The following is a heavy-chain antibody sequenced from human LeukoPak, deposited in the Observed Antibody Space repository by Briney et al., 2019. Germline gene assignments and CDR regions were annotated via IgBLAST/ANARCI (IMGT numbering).Heavy chain of an antibody. Sequence: GASVKVSCKASGYTFTTYAMNWVRQAPGQGLEWMGGIIPIFGTANYAQKFQGRVTITADESTSTAYMELSSLRSEDTAVYYCARRVSYPLVVVPAAIPHDAFDVWGQGTMVTDSS. CDR3: ARRVSYPLVVVPAAIPHDAFDV. CDR2: IIPIFGTA. V-gene: IGHV1-69*13. J-gene: IGHJ3*01. CDR1: GYTFTTYA. D-gene: IGHD2-2*01.